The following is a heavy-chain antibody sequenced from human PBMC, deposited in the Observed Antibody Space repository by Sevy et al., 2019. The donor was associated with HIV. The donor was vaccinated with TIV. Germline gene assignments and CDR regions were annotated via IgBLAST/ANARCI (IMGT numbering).Heavy chain of an antibody. CDR2: IYSYGES. CDR3: DRSMEQQHDALDI. J-gene: IGHJ3*02. D-gene: IGHD6-13*01. Sequence: SETLSLTCTVSGASIRNSSYYWAWIRQPPGKGLEWIGNIYSYGESYYNSSLKSRVTVSVDTCKNQFSLSLTSVTAADTAISFCDRSMEQQHDALDIWGQGTMVTVSS. V-gene: IGHV4-39*01. CDR1: GASIRNSSYY.